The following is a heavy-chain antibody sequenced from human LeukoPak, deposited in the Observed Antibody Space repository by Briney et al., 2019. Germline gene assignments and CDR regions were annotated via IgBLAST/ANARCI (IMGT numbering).Heavy chain of an antibody. CDR1: GITFSTYW. CDR2: INSDGSST. CDR3: ARLRHEWELLHLDAFDI. J-gene: IGHJ3*02. D-gene: IGHD1-26*01. Sequence: GGSLRLSCAVSGITFSTYWMHWVRQVPGKGLVWVSRINSDGSSTSYADSVKGRFTISRDNAKNSLYLQMNSLRAEDTALYHCARLRHEWELLHLDAFDIWGQGTMVTVSS. V-gene: IGHV3-74*01.